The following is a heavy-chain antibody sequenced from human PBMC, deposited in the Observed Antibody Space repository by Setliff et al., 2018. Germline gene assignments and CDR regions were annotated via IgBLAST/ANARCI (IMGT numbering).Heavy chain of an antibody. CDR1: GGSISSGSYH. CDR2: LHTSGST. Sequence: PSETLSLTCALSGGSISSGSYHWSWIRQPAGQGLEWVGRLHTSGSTNYNPSLKGRVTISVDTSKKQFSLKLSSVTAADTAVYYCAKFGPLDLTGDWAFDPWGQGTLVTVSS. D-gene: IGHD7-27*01. CDR3: AKFGPLDLTGDWAFDP. V-gene: IGHV4-61*02. J-gene: IGHJ5*02.